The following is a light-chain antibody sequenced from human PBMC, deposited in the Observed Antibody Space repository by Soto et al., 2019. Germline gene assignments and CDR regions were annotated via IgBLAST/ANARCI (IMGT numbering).Light chain of an antibody. CDR1: SSDVGGYNY. V-gene: IGLV2-8*01. CDR2: EVT. J-gene: IGLJ3*02. CDR3: SSYAASNNFYFV. Sequence: QSALTQPPSASGSPGQSVTISCTGTSSDVGGYNYVSWYQQYQGRAPKLRIYEVTKRPSGVPDRFSGSKSGNTASLTVSGLQAEDEADYYCSSYAASNNFYFVFGGGTQLTVL.